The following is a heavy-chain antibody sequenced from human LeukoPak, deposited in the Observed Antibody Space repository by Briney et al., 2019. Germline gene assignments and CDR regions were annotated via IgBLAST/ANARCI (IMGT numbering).Heavy chain of an antibody. CDR1: GESINSFY. V-gene: IGHV4-4*07. CDR3: ARDVVAAAGSFDY. CDR2: IYSSGST. D-gene: IGHD6-13*01. Sequence: SETLSLTCTVSGESINSFYWSWIRQPAGKGLEWIGRIYSSGSTNYSPSLKSRVTMSVDTSKNQFSLKLSSVTAADTAVYYCARDVVAAAGSFDYWGQGTQATVSS. J-gene: IGHJ4*02.